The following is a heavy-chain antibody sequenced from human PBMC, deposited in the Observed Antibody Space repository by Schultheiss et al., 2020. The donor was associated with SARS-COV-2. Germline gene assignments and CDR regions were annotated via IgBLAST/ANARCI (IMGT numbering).Heavy chain of an antibody. CDR2: INPNSGGT. Sequence: ASVKVSCKASGYTFTGYYMHWVRQAPGQGLEWMGWINPNSGGTNYAQKFQGRVTMTRDTSISTAYMELSRLRSDDTAVYYCAKDGAGYGDYPNWFDPWGQGTLVTVSS. CDR1: GYTFTGYY. V-gene: IGHV1-2*02. D-gene: IGHD4-17*01. J-gene: IGHJ5*02. CDR3: AKDGAGYGDYPNWFDP.